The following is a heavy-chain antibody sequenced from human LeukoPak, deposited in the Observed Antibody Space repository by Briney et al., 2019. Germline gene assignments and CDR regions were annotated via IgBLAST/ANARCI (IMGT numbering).Heavy chain of an antibody. J-gene: IGHJ4*02. V-gene: IGHV3-30*18. Sequence: PGGSPRLSCTASRFTFSDYGMHWVRQAPGKGLEWVAFISYDGSNKYYADSVKGQFTISRDNSKNTLYLQMNSLRAEDTAVYYCAKELDYGGNSPFHYWGQGTLVTVSS. CDR1: RFTFSDYG. CDR2: ISYDGSNK. CDR3: AKELDYGGNSPFHY. D-gene: IGHD4-23*01.